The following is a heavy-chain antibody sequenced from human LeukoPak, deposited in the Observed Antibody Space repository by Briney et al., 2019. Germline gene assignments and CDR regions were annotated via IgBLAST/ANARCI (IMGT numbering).Heavy chain of an antibody. CDR1: GYTFTSYG. Sequence: ASVKVSCKASGYTFTSYGISWVRQAPGQGLEWMGWIIAYNGNTNYAQKLQGRVTMTTDTSTSTAYMELRSLRSDDTAVYYCARGRCSSSCSNWFDPWGQGTLVTVSS. CDR2: IIAYNGNT. CDR3: ARGRCSSSCSNWFDP. D-gene: IGHD6-13*01. V-gene: IGHV1-18*01. J-gene: IGHJ5*02.